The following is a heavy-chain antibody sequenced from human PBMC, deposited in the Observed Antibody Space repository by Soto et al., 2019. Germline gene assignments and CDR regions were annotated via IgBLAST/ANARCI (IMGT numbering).Heavy chain of an antibody. Sequence: SETLSLTCTVSGGSISSGGYYWSWIRQHPGKGLEWIGYIYYSGSTYYNPSLKSRVTISVDTSKNQFSLKLSSVTAADTAVYYCARDGGSWHDFXYWGQGTLVTVSS. V-gene: IGHV4-31*03. CDR3: ARDGGSWHDFXY. CDR2: IYYSGST. CDR1: GGSISSGGYY. J-gene: IGHJ4*02. D-gene: IGHD2-15*01.